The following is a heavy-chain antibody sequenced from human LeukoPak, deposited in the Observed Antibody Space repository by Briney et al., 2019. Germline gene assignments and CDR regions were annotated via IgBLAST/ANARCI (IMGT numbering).Heavy chain of an antibody. D-gene: IGHD4-11*01. CDR1: GYSISSGYY. CDR3: ARAGSGYSNYVFFY. Sequence: PSETLSLTCTVSGYSISSGYYWGWIRQPPGKGLEWIGSIYHSGSTYYNPSLKSRVTISVDTSKNQFSLKLSSVTAADPAVYYCARAGSGYSNYVFFYWGQGTLVTVSS. V-gene: IGHV4-38-2*02. J-gene: IGHJ4*02. CDR2: IYHSGST.